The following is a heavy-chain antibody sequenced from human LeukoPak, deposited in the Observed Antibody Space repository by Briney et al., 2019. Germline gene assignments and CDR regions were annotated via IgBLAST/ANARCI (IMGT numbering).Heavy chain of an antibody. D-gene: IGHD3-10*01. J-gene: IGHJ4*02. CDR1: GGSISSTNW. CDR2: IYHSGNT. CDR3: ARAFDYYGSGSYREPPKYYFDY. Sequence: PSETLSLTCAVSGGSISSTNWWSWVRQPPGKGLEWIGEIYHSGNTNYNPPLKSRVTISVDTSKNQFSLKLSSVTAADTAVYYCARAFDYYGSGSYREPPKYYFDYWGQGTLVTVSS. V-gene: IGHV4-4*02.